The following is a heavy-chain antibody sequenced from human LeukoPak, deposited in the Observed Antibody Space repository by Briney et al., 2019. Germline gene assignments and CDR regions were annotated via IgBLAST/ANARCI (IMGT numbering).Heavy chain of an antibody. CDR2: ISYDGSNK. D-gene: IGHD5-18*01. V-gene: IGHV3-30-3*01. CDR3: ARDRAVGTAMEEYYYGMDV. J-gene: IGHJ6*02. CDR1: GFTFSSYA. Sequence: QPGGSLRLSCAASGFTFSSYAMHWVRQAPGKGLEWVAVISYDGSNKYYADSVKGRFTISRDNSKNTLYLQMNSLRAEDTAVYYCARDRAVGTAMEEYYYGMDVWGQGTTVTVSS.